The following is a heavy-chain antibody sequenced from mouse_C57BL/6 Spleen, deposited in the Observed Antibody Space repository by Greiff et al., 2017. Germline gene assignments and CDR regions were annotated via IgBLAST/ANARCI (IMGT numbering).Heavy chain of an antibody. CDR3: ASMVTTLYYYAMDY. CDR2: INPNYGTT. V-gene: IGHV1-39*01. Sequence: EVKLQESGPELVKPGASVKISCKASGYSFTDYNMNWVKQSNGKSLEWIGVINPNYGTTSYNQKFKGKATLTVDQSSSTAYMQLNSLTSEDSAVYYCASMVTTLYYYAMDYWGQGTSVTVSS. D-gene: IGHD2-1*01. J-gene: IGHJ4*01. CDR1: GYSFTDYN.